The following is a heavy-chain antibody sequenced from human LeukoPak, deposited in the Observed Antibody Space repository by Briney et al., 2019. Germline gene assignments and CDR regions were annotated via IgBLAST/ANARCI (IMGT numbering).Heavy chain of an antibody. D-gene: IGHD2-21*02. J-gene: IGHJ4*02. CDR1: GGSISSGGYY. Sequence: SQTLSLTCTVSGGSISSGGYYWSWIRQHPGKGLECIGYIYYSGSTYYNPSLKSRVTISVDTSKNQFSLKLSSVTAADTAVYYCARVGEPYCGGDCYSGSYFDYWGQGTLVTVSS. CDR3: ARVGEPYCGGDCYSGSYFDY. V-gene: IGHV4-31*03. CDR2: IYYSGST.